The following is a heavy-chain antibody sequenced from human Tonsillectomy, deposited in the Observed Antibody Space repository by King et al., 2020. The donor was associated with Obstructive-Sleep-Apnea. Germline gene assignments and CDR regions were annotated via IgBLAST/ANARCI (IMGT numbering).Heavy chain of an antibody. Sequence: QLVQSGGGVVRPGGSLRLSCAASGFTFDDYGMSWVRQAPGKGLEWVSGINWNGGSTGYADSVKGRFTISRDNAKNSLYLQMNSLRAEDTALYHCARDDSSGWYDLYFDYWGQGTLVTVSS. CDR2: INWNGGST. D-gene: IGHD6-19*01. J-gene: IGHJ4*02. CDR3: ARDDSSGWYDLYFDY. V-gene: IGHV3-20*01. CDR1: GFTFDDYG.